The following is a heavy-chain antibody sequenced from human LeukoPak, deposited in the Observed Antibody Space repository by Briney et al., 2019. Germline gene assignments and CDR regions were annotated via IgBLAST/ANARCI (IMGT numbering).Heavy chain of an antibody. V-gene: IGHV3-21*01. CDR2: ISSSSRYI. CDR1: GFTFSSYS. J-gene: IGHJ4*02. D-gene: IGHD3-10*01. Sequence: GGSLRLSCAASGFTFSSYSMNWVRQAPGKGLEWVSSISSSSRYIYYADSVKGRFTISRDNSKNTLYLQMNSLRAEDTALYYCAKDLDYYNAGSYYPDYWGQGTLVTVSS. CDR3: AKDLDYYNAGSYYPDY.